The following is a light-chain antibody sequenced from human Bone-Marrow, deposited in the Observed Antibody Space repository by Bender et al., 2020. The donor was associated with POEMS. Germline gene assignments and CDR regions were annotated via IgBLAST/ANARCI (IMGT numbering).Light chain of an antibody. V-gene: IGLV2-8*01. Sequence: QSALTQPPSASGSPGQSVTISCTGTSSDIGGYNYVSWYQQYPGKAPKLMIFEVNKRPSGVPERFSGSKSGSTASLTVSGLQDEDEADYYCASWDDSLNGPVFGGGTQLTVL. J-gene: IGLJ2*01. CDR1: SSDIGGYNY. CDR2: EVN. CDR3: ASWDDSLNGPV.